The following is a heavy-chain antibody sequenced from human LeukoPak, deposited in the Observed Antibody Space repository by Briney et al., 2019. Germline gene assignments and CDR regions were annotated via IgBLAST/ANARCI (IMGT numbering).Heavy chain of an antibody. CDR3: ARGSGTGDFWSGYSFDY. CDR2: IYTSGST. V-gene: IGHV4-4*07. D-gene: IGHD3-3*01. J-gene: IGHJ4*02. Sequence: SETLSLTCTVSGDSITNYYWSWIRQPAGKGLEWIGRIYTSGSTNYSPSLKSRVTMSVDTSKNQFSLRLSSVTAADTAVYYCARGSGTGDFWSGYSFDYWGQGTLVTVSS. CDR1: GDSITNYY.